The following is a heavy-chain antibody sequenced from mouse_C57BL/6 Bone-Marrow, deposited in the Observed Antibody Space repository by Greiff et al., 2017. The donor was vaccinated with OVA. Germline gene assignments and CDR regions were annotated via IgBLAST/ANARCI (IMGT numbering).Heavy chain of an antibody. V-gene: IGHV10-1*01. CDR3: VSQFITTVGMDY. CDR1: GFSFNTYA. J-gene: IGHJ4*01. D-gene: IGHD1-1*01. Sequence: EVHLVESGGGLVQPKGSLKLSCAASGFSFNTYAMNWVRQAPGKGLEWVARIRSKSNNYATYYADSVKDRFTISRDDSESMLYLQMNNLKTEDTAMYYCVSQFITTVGMDYWGQGTSVTVSS. CDR2: IRSKSNNYAT.